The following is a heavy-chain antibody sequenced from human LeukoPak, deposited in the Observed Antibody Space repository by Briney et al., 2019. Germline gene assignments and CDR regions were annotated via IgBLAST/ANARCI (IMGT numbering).Heavy chain of an antibody. Sequence: PGGSLRLSCAASGFTFSSYALHWVRQAPGKGLEYVSAISSNGDSTYYANSVKGRFTISRDNSKNTVYLQMGSLRAEDMAVYYCAREGHWTPDAFDIWGQGTMVTVSS. CDR3: AREGHWTPDAFDI. CDR2: ISSNGDST. V-gene: IGHV3-64*01. CDR1: GFTFSSYA. D-gene: IGHD1-1*01. J-gene: IGHJ3*02.